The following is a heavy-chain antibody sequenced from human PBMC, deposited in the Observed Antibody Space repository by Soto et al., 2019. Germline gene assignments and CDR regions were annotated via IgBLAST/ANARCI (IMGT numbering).Heavy chain of an antibody. CDR1: GFTFDTYA. D-gene: IGHD3-3*01. Sequence: GGSLRLSCASSGFTFDTYALNWVRQAPGKGLEWVSAIGSSGSTYYADSVKGRFTISRDTPKKTLYLQMNSLRVEDTAKYYCAKGFRSLEWYSLAPFDYWGQGALVTVSS. V-gene: IGHV3-23*01. CDR2: IGSSGST. J-gene: IGHJ4*02. CDR3: AKGFRSLEWYSLAPFDY.